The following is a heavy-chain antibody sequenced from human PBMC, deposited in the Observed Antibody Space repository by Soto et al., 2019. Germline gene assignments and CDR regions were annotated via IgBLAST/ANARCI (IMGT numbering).Heavy chain of an antibody. D-gene: IGHD1-7*01. CDR1: GGSISSYY. CDR3: AGWGRWNYALNY. V-gene: IGHV4-59*01. J-gene: IGHJ4*02. CDR2: IYYSGST. Sequence: SETLSLTCTVSGGSISSYYWSWIRQPPGKGLEWIGYIYYSGSTNYNPSLKSRVTISVDTSKNQFSLKLSSVTAADTAVYYCAGWGRWNYALNYWGQGTLGTVSS.